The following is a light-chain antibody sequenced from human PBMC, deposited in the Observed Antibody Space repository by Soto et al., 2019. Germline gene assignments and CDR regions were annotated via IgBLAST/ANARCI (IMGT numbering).Light chain of an antibody. V-gene: IGKV3-15*01. Sequence: EVVLTQSPATLSVSPGEGASFSCRASQNVGTSLAWYQHKPGQAPRLLIYGASTRAAGVPARFSGSASRTEYTLTITSLQSEDSALYYCQQYTNWPPFTFGQGTRLEIK. CDR2: GAS. CDR3: QQYTNWPPFT. J-gene: IGKJ2*01. CDR1: QNVGTS.